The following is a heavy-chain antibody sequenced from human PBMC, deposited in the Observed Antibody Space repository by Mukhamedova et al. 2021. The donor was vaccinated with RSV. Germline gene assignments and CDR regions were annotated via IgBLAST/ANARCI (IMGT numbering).Heavy chain of an antibody. CDR1: SSYA. CDR2: ISYDGSNK. D-gene: IGHD2-2*02. CDR3: ARDGGPAAIPENWFDP. V-gene: IGHV3-30-3*01. J-gene: IGHJ5*02. Sequence: SSYAMHWVRQAPGKGLEWVAVISYDGSNKYYADSVKGRFTISRDNSKNTLYLQMNSLRAEDTAMYYCARDGGPAAIPENWFDPWG.